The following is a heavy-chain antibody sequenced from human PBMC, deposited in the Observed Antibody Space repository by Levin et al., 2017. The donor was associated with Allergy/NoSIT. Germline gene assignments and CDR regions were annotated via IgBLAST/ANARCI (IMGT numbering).Heavy chain of an antibody. Sequence: ASVKVSCKASGYTFTSYYMHWVRQAPGQGLEWMGIINPTGGTTSYAQKFQGRVTMTRDTSTSTVYMELSSLRSEDTAAYYCARGGFLEWLKVDYWGQGTLVTVSS. J-gene: IGHJ4*02. CDR1: GYTFTSYY. V-gene: IGHV1-46*01. D-gene: IGHD3-3*01. CDR3: ARGGFLEWLKVDY. CDR2: INPTGGTT.